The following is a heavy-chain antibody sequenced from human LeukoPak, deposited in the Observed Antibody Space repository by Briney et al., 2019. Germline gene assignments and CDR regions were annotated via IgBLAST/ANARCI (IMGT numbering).Heavy chain of an antibody. V-gene: IGHV3-74*01. CDR3: ARAHDDDRDWLDP. CDR1: GFRFSCYW. D-gene: IGHD3-3*01. CDR2: INSDGSST. Sequence: PGGSLRLSCAASGFRFSCYWMHWVRQAPGKGLVWVARINSDGSSTSYADSVKGRFTISRDNAKNTLYLQMNSLRAEDTAVYYCARAHDDDRDWLDPWGQGTPVTVSS. J-gene: IGHJ5*02.